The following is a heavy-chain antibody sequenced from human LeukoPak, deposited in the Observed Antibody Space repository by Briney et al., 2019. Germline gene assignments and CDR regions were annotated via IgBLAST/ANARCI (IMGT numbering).Heavy chain of an antibody. Sequence: QPGGSLPLSCAASGFTFSSYAMSWGRQAPGKGLEWVSAISGSGGSTYYADSVKGRFTISRDNSKNTLYLQMNSLRAEDTAVYYCAKGTTYYYDSSGYYLSAFDIWGQGTMVTVSS. D-gene: IGHD3-22*01. CDR1: GFTFSSYA. V-gene: IGHV3-23*01. J-gene: IGHJ3*02. CDR3: AKGTTYYYDSSGYYLSAFDI. CDR2: ISGSGGST.